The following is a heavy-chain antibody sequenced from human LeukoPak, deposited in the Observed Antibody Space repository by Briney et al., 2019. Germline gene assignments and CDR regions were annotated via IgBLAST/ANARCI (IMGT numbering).Heavy chain of an antibody. Sequence: GGSLRLSCAASGFTFDNYAMYWVRQAPGKGLEWVSGISWNSGSTTYADSVKGRFSISRDNAKNTLYLQMNSLRVEDTAVYYCARGRPHGNDYWGQGTLVTVSS. V-gene: IGHV3-9*01. D-gene: IGHD4-23*01. J-gene: IGHJ4*02. CDR3: ARGRPHGNDY. CDR1: GFTFDNYA. CDR2: ISWNSGST.